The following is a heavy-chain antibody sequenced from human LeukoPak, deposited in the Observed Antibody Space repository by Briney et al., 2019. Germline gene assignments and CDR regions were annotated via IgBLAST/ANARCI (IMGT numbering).Heavy chain of an antibody. Sequence: PGGSLRLSCAASGFTVSSNYMSWVRQAPGKGLEWVSVIYSGGSTYYADSVKGRFTISRDNSKNTLYLQMNSLRAEDTAVYYCARDQRTRYGGYFDYWGQGTLVTVSS. J-gene: IGHJ4*02. V-gene: IGHV3-66*01. CDR3: ARDQRTRYGGYFDY. CDR2: IYSGGST. CDR1: GFTVSSNY. D-gene: IGHD3-16*01.